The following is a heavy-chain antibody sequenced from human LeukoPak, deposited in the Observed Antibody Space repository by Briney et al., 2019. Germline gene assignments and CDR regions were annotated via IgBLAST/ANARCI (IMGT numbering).Heavy chain of an antibody. V-gene: IGHV4-59*12. CDR1: GGSISNYY. J-gene: IGHJ4*02. Sequence: SETLSLTCTVSGGSISNYYWSWIRQPPGKGLEWIGYIYYSGSTYYNPSLKSRVTISVDRSKNQFSLKLSSVTAADTAVYYCARSYGDSTSFDYWGQGTLVTVSS. CDR3: ARSYGDSTSFDY. CDR2: IYYSGST. D-gene: IGHD4-17*01.